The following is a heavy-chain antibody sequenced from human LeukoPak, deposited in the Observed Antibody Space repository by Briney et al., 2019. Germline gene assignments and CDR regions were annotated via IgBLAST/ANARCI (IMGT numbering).Heavy chain of an antibody. CDR1: GGSISSYY. CDR2: IYYSGST. Sequence: PSETLSLTCTVSGGSISSYYWSWIRQPPGKGLEWIGYIYYSGSTNYNPSLKSRVTISVDTSKNQFSLKLGSVTAADTAVYYCARVWFGESSYYYYYMDVWGKGTTVTISS. J-gene: IGHJ6*03. V-gene: IGHV4-59*01. D-gene: IGHD3-10*01. CDR3: ARVWFGESSYYYYYMDV.